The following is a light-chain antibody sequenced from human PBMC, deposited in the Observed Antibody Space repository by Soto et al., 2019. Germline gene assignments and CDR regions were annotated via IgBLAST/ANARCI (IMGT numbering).Light chain of an antibody. CDR2: TAS. CDR3: QQLNSYPIT. CDR1: QGIRSY. Sequence: DIQLTQSPSFLSASVGDRVTSTCRASQGIRSYLAWYQQKPGKAPKLLIYTASTLQSGVPSRFSGSESGTEFTLTISSLQPEDFATYYCQQLNSYPITFGQGTRLEIK. V-gene: IGKV1-9*01. J-gene: IGKJ5*01.